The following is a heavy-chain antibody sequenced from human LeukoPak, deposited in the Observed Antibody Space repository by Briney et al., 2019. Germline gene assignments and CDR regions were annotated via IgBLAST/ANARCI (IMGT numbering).Heavy chain of an antibody. D-gene: IGHD6-19*01. CDR1: GFTFSDYY. CDR3: ARDRGRYTSGWYFDY. Sequence: PGGSLRHSCAASGFTFSDYYMSWIRQAPGKGREGISYISSTGIYTNYADSVKGRFTISRDNAKNSLYLQMNGLRAEDTAVYYCARDRGRYTSGWYFDYWGQGTLVTVSS. V-gene: IGHV3-11*06. J-gene: IGHJ4*02. CDR2: ISSTGIYT.